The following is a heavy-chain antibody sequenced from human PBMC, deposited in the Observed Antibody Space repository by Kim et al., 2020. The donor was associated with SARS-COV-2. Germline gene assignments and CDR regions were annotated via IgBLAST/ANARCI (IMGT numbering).Heavy chain of an antibody. D-gene: IGHD5-12*01. CDR3: ARDCADARYGGYVGSLGS. CDR1: GYTFTSYG. Sequence: ASVNVSCKASGYTFTSYGISWVRQAPGQGLEWMGWISAYNGNTNYAQKLQGRVTMTTDTSTSTAYMELRSLRSDDTAVYYCARDCADARYGGYVGSLGSWGQGPLVTVSS. CDR2: ISAYNGNT. V-gene: IGHV1-18*01. J-gene: IGHJ5*02.